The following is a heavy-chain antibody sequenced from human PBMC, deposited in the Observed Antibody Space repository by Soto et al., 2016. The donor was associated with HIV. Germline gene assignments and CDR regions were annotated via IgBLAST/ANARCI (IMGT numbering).Heavy chain of an antibody. CDR3: ARVGYNYGYYFDF. CDR1: GYTFRSYV. Sequence: QVRLVQSGPEVKKPGASVKVSCKTSGYTFRSYVISWVRQAPGQGLEWLGWINSHKDQTKYVEKLQDRVTLTADTSTATAYMELRNLRSDDTAVYYCARVGYNYGYYFDFWGHGTLVTVSS. D-gene: IGHD5-18*01. CDR2: INSHKDQT. V-gene: IGHV1-18*01. J-gene: IGHJ4*01.